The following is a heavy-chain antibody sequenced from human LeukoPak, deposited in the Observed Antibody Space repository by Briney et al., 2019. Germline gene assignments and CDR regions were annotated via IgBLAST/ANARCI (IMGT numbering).Heavy chain of an antibody. CDR3: ARDFGGLRWNYYFDY. CDR2: ISWNSGSI. D-gene: IGHD4-23*01. J-gene: IGHJ4*02. V-gene: IGHV3-9*01. Sequence: GGSLRLSCAASGFTFDDYAMHWVRQAPGKGLEWVSGISWNSGSIGYADSVKGRFTISRDNAKNSLYLQMNSLISEDTAVYLCARDFGGLRWNYYFDYWGQGTLVTVSS. CDR1: GFTFDDYA.